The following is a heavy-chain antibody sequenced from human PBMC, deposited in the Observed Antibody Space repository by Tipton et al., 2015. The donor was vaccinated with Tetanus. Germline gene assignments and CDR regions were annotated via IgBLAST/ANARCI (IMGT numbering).Heavy chain of an antibody. CDR3: ARHSGGSEIGYYDDMDV. CDR2: IYPADSDI. D-gene: IGHD3-10*01. V-gene: IGHV5-51*01. CDR1: GYEFISYW. J-gene: IGHJ6*02. Sequence: VQPVQSGAEVKKPGESLRISCKASGYEFISYWIAWVRQMPGKGLEWMGVIYPADSDIRNSPSFQGQVTMSVDKSTSTAYLQWRSLKASDSAMYYCARHSGGSEIGYYDDMDVWGQGTTVTVSS.